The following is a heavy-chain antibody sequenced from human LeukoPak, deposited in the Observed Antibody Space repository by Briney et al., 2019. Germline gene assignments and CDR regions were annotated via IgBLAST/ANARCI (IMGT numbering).Heavy chain of an antibody. Sequence: GGSLRLSCAASGFTFSSYGMHWVRQAPGKGLEWVAFIRYDGSNKYYADSVKGRFTISRDNAKNTLYLQMNSLRAEDTAVYYCAKPRVGAKIAHDFDYWGQGTLVTVSS. V-gene: IGHV3-30*02. D-gene: IGHD3-16*01. CDR1: GFTFSSYG. J-gene: IGHJ4*02. CDR3: AKPRVGAKIAHDFDY. CDR2: IRYDGSNK.